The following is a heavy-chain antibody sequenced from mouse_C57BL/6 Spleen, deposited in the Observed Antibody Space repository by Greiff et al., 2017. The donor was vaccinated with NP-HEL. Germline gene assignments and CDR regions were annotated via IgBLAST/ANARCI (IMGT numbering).Heavy chain of an antibody. Sequence: EVQLQQSGPELVKPGASVKISCKASGYTFTDYYMNWVKQSHGKSLEWIGDINPNNGGTSYNQKFKGKATLTVDKSSSTAYMELRSLTSEDSAVYYCARRGKTLDYWGQGTTLTVSS. CDR1: GYTFTDYY. V-gene: IGHV1-26*01. J-gene: IGHJ2*01. CDR2: INPNNGGT. CDR3: ARRGKTLDY.